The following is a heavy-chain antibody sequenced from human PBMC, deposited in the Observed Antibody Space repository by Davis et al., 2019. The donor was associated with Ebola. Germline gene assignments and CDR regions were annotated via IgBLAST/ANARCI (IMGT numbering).Heavy chain of an antibody. V-gene: IGHV3-30*03. CDR1: GFTFSSYG. CDR2: ISYDGSNK. J-gene: IGHJ4*02. Sequence: GGSLRLSCAASGFTFSSYGMHWVRQAPGKGLEWVAVISYDGSNKYYADSVKGRFTISRDNSKNTLYLQMNSLRAEDTAVYYCASDPSVFNDYWGQGTLVTVSS. CDR3: ASDPSVFNDY.